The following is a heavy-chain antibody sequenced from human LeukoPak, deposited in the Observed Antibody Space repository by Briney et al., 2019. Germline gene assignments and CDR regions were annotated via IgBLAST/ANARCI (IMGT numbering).Heavy chain of an antibody. Sequence: RTSETLSLTCTVSGGSISSYYWSWIRQPAGKGLEWIGRIYTSGSTNYNPSLKSRVTMSVDTSKNQFSLKLSSVTAADTAVYYCARDGTGVVIGYYYYMDVWGKGTTVTVSS. CDR2: IYTSGST. D-gene: IGHD3-3*01. CDR1: GGSISSYY. CDR3: ARDGTGVVIGYYYYMDV. V-gene: IGHV4-4*07. J-gene: IGHJ6*03.